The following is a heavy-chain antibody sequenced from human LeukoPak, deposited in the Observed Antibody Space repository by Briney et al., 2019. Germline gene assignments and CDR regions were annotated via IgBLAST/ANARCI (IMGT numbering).Heavy chain of an antibody. CDR3: ARVRCSSNSCFPDY. V-gene: IGHV3-7*01. D-gene: IGHD2-2*01. CDR2: IKQDGSDK. CDR1: GFTFSSYA. Sequence: GGSLRLSCAASGFTFSSYAMSWVRQAPGKGLEWVANIKQDGSDKYYVDSVKGRFTISRDNAKNSLFLQMNSLRAEDTAVYYCARVRCSSNSCFPDYWGQGTLVTVSS. J-gene: IGHJ4*02.